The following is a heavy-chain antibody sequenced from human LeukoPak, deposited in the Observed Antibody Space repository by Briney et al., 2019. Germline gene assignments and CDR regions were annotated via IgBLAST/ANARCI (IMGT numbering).Heavy chain of an antibody. CDR1: GFTFSSYW. V-gene: IGHV3-74*01. D-gene: IGHD3-22*01. CDR2: INSDGSST. Sequence: GGSLRLSCAASGFTFSSYWMHWVRQAPGKGLVWVSRINSDGSSTIYPDSVKGRFTIPSDNAKKTLYLQMNSLRAEDTAVYYCARVRGYDSSGPGRYYYYGMDVWGQGTTVTVSS. J-gene: IGHJ6*02. CDR3: ARVRGYDSSGPGRYYYYGMDV.